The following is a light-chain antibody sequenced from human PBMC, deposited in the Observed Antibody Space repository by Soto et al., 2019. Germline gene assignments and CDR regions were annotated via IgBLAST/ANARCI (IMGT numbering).Light chain of an antibody. CDR1: QSVSSSY. J-gene: IGKJ2*01. V-gene: IGKV3-20*01. Sequence: EIVLTQSPGTLSLSPGERATLSCRASQSVSSSYLAWYQQKPGQAPRLLIYGASSRATGIPDRFSGSGSGTDFTLTISRLEPEDFAVYYCQQYGSSPGMYTFDQGTKLEIK. CDR2: GAS. CDR3: QQYGSSPGMYT.